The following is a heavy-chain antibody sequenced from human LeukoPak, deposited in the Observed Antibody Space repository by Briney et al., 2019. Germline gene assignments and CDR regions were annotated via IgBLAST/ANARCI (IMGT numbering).Heavy chain of an antibody. J-gene: IGHJ5*02. CDR3: ARSRGWVASARNWFDP. V-gene: IGHV1-46*01. D-gene: IGHD3-10*01. CDR1: GYTFTSYY. Sequence: ASVKVSCKASGYTFTSYYMHWVRQAPGQGLEWMRIINPSGGSTSYAQKFQGRVTMTRDTSTSTVYMELSSLRSEDTAVYYCARSRGWVASARNWFDPWGQGTLVTVSS. CDR2: INPSGGST.